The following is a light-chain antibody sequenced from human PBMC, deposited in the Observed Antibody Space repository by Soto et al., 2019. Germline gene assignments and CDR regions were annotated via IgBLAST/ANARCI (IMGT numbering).Light chain of an antibody. CDR2: TNN. CDR1: RSNIGRNY. V-gene: IGLV1-47*01. J-gene: IGLJ3*02. CDR3: AAWDDSRNGQV. Sequence: QSVLTQPPSASGTPGQRVTISCSGSRSNIGRNYVYWYQHLPGTAPKLLIQTNNERPSGVRDRFSVSKSGTSVSLAISGLRSEDEATYYCAAWDDSRNGQVFGGGTKLTVL.